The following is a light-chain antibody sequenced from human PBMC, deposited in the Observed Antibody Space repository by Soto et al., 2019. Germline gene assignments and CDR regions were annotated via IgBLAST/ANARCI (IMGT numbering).Light chain of an antibody. J-gene: IGKJ1*01. CDR2: DAS. CDR3: QQRSNWPPWT. CDR1: QSVSSY. V-gene: IGKV3-11*01. Sequence: EIVLTQSPATLSLSQGERATLSYRARQSVSSYLAWYPQKPGHAPRLLIYDASNRATGIPARFSGSGSGTDFTLTISSLVPEDFAVYYCQQRSNWPPWTFGQGTKVDIK.